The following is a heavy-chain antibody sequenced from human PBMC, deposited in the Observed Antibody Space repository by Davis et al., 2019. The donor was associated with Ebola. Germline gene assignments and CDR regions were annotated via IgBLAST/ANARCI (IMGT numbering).Heavy chain of an antibody. V-gene: IGHV3-74*01. CDR3: ARGWVQLWPSDY. D-gene: IGHD5-18*01. Sequence: PGGSLRLSCAASGFTFSSYWMHWVRQAPGKGLVWVSRNNSDGSSTSYTDSVKGRFTISRDNAKNTLYLQMNSLRAEDTAVYYCARGWVQLWPSDYWGQGTLVTVSS. CDR1: GFTFSSYW. J-gene: IGHJ4*02. CDR2: NNSDGSST.